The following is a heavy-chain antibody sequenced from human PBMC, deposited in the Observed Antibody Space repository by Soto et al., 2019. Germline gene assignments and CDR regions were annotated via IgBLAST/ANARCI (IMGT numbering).Heavy chain of an antibody. Sequence: SETLSLTCTVSGVSISSHYWSWIRQPPGKGLEWLGFISYSGRTNYNPSLKSQLTISVDTSKNQFSLKLSSVTAADTAVYYCARTXYYYDSSGYTQEYYFDYWGQGTLVTVSS. CDR3: ARTXYYYDSSGYTQEYYFDY. J-gene: IGHJ4*02. CDR2: ISYSGRT. V-gene: IGHV4-59*11. D-gene: IGHD3-22*01. CDR1: GVSISSHY.